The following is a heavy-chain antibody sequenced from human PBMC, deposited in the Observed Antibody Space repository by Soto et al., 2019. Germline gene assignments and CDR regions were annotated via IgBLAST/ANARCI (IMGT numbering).Heavy chain of an antibody. CDR1: VDSVTRVSDY. D-gene: IGHD3-10*01. J-gene: IGHJ6*02. Sequence: AETLSLTCTVSVDSVTRVSDYWIWIRQPPGKGLEWIGYIYYSGSADYNPSLGSRVTISIDTSKNQFSLKLTSVTAADTAVYYCARGVGFGYYYYHMDLWGQGTTVTVSS. CDR3: ARGVGFGYYYYHMDL. CDR2: IYYSGSA. V-gene: IGHV4-61*01.